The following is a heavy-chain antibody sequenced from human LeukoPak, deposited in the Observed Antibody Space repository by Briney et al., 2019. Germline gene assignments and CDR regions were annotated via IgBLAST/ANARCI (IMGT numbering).Heavy chain of an antibody. V-gene: IGHV4-34*01. J-gene: IGHJ4*02. CDR3: ARGSKRRQLLAFDY. Sequence: SETLSLTCAVYGGSFSGYYWSWIRQPPGKGLEWIGEINHNGSTNYNPSLKSRVTISVDTSKNQFSLKLSSVTAADTAVYYCARGSKRRQLLAFDYWGQGTLVTVSS. CDR2: INHNGST. CDR1: GGSFSGYY. D-gene: IGHD2-2*01.